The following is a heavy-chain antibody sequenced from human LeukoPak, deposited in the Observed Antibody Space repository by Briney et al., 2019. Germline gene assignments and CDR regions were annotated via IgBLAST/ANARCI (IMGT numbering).Heavy chain of an antibody. V-gene: IGHV3-30-3*01. Sequence: GGSLRLSCAASGFTFNTYTMHWVRQAPGKGLEWVAVIEENESNKYYADSVRGRFTISRDNSKNTLYLQMNSLRAEDTAVYYCAKDPSVVVPAAKEDNWGQGTLVTVSS. D-gene: IGHD2-2*01. CDR2: IEENESNK. CDR1: GFTFNTYT. CDR3: AKDPSVVVPAAKEDN. J-gene: IGHJ4*02.